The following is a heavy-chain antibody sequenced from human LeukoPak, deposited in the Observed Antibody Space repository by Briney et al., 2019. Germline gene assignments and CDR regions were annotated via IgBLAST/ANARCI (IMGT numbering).Heavy chain of an antibody. CDR1: GFTFSSYA. CDR2: ISGSGGST. D-gene: IGHD3-22*01. V-gene: IGHV3-23*01. J-gene: IGHJ4*02. CDR3: TTDHDSSDDHGDY. Sequence: GSLRLSCAASGFTFSSYAMSWVRQAPGKGLEWVSAISGSGGSTYYADSVKGRFTISRDNSKNTLYLQMNSLKTEDTAVYYCTTDHDSSDDHGDYWGQGTLVTVSS.